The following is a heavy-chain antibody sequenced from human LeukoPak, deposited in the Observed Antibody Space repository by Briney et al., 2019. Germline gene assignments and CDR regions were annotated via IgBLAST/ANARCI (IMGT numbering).Heavy chain of an antibody. V-gene: IGHV4-34*01. Sequence: PSETLSLTCAVYGGSFTGYYWTWIRQPPGKGLEWIGEINHSGSTNYNPSLKSRVTISVDTSKNQFSLKLSSVTAADTAVYYCARAYSSSFGVFDYWGQGTLVTVSS. CDR2: INHSGST. CDR3: ARAYSSSFGVFDY. CDR1: GGSFTGYY. D-gene: IGHD6-13*01. J-gene: IGHJ4*02.